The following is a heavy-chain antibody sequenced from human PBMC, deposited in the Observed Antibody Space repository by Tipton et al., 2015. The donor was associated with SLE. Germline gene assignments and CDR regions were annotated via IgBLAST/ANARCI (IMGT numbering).Heavy chain of an antibody. CDR2: IIRSSSYI. J-gene: IGHJ6*03. Sequence: SLRLSCEASGFTFSTYTMNWVRQAPGKGLEWVSSIIRSSSYIAYADSVKGRFTISRDNAKNLLFLQLKSLRAEDTAVYYCARGSVYHDIPYMDVWGKGTTVTASS. CDR1: GFTFSTYT. D-gene: IGHD3-9*01. CDR3: ARGSVYHDIPYMDV. V-gene: IGHV3-21*01.